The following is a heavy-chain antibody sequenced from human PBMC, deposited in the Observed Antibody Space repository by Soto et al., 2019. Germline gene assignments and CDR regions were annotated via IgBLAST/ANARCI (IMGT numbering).Heavy chain of an antibody. CDR3: ARDDGGYSSSWGY. CDR2: ISGSGGST. J-gene: IGHJ4*02. D-gene: IGHD6-13*01. V-gene: IGHV3-23*01. CDR1: GFTFSSYA. Sequence: EVQLLESGGGLVQPGGSLRLSCAASGFTFSSYAMSWVRQAPGKGLEWVSAISGSGGSTYYADSVKGRFTISRDNSKNTLYLQMNSLRAEDTAVYYCARDDGGYSSSWGYWGQGTLVTVSS.